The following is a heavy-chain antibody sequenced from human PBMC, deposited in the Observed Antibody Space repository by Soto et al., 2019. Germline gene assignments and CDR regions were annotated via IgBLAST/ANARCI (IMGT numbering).Heavy chain of an antibody. CDR2: IIPIFGTA. CDR3: ARDRGGSYYLDY. J-gene: IGHJ4*02. Sequence: SVKVSCKXSGGTFSSYAISWVRQAPGQGLEWMGGIIPIFGTANYAQKFQGRVTITADESTSTAYMELSSLRSEDTAVYYCARDRGGSYYLDYWGQGTLVTVSS. D-gene: IGHD2-15*01. CDR1: GGTFSSYA. V-gene: IGHV1-69*13.